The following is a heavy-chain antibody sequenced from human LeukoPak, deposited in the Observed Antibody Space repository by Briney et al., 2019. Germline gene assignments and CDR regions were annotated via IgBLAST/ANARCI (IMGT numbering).Heavy chain of an antibody. V-gene: IGHV3-23*01. J-gene: IGHJ6*02. D-gene: IGHD1-14*01. CDR3: ARTLTDYYGMDV. Sequence: GGSLRLSCAASGFTFSSYAMSWVRQAPEKGLEWVSAISGSGGSTYYADSVKGRFTISRDNSKNTLYLQMNSLRAEDTAVYYCARTLTDYYGMDVWGQGTTVTVSS. CDR1: GFTFSSYA. CDR2: ISGSGGST.